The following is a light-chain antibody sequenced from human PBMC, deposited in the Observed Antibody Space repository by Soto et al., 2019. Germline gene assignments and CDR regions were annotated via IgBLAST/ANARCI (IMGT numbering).Light chain of an antibody. V-gene: IGKV3-20*01. CDR2: DAS. CDR1: ESVTSTY. Sequence: TVLTQCPATLSVSPGDRSTLSCMASESVTSTYLAWFQQKPGQAPRLLIYDASRRATGIPDRFSGSGSGTDFTLTISRLETEDFVVYYCQQYGRSQTFGQGTKVDIK. J-gene: IGKJ1*01. CDR3: QQYGRSQT.